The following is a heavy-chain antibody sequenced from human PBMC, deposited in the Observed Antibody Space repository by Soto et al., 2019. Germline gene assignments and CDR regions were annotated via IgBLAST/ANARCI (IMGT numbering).Heavy chain of an antibody. D-gene: IGHD3-10*01. Sequence: GGSLRLSCAASGFTFIHYAMSWVRQAPGKGLEWVSTIAADGGSTYYGDSVKGRFSISRDNSKNTLFLQLNSLRAEDTAVYYCARKYHYGSGSYLYYFDYWGQGGLVTVSS. CDR3: ARKYHYGSGSYLYYFDY. CDR1: GFTFIHYA. CDR2: IAADGGST. V-gene: IGHV3-23*01. J-gene: IGHJ4*02.